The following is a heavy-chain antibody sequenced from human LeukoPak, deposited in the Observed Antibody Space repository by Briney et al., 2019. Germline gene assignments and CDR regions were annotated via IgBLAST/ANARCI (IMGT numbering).Heavy chain of an antibody. CDR3: ARSLDWYVVY. CDR2: IYTSGST. Sequence: PSQTLSLTCTVSGGSISSGSYYWSWIRQPAGKGLEWIGRIYTSGSTNYNPSLKSRVTISVDTSKNQFSLKLSSVTAADTAVYYCARSLDWYVVYWGQGTLVTVSS. V-gene: IGHV4-61*02. D-gene: IGHD3/OR15-3a*01. J-gene: IGHJ4*02. CDR1: GGSISSGSYY.